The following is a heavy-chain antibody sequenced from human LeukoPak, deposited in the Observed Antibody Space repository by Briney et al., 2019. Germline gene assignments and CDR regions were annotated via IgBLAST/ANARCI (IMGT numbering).Heavy chain of an antibody. Sequence: GGSLRLSCAASGFTFDNYGMSWVRLAPRKGLEWVSGINWNGGSIGYAHSVKGRFTISRDNAKNSLYLQMNSLRAEDTAIYYCARDPYNGNYGDSYYYYMDVWGKGTTVTISS. CDR1: GFTFDNYG. J-gene: IGHJ6*03. CDR3: ARDPYNGNYGDSYYYYMDV. D-gene: IGHD1-26*01. V-gene: IGHV3-20*04. CDR2: INWNGGSI.